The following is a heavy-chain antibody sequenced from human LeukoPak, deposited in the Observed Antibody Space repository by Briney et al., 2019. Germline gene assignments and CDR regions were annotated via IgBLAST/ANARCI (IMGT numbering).Heavy chain of an antibody. J-gene: IGHJ4*02. Sequence: PSETLSLTCTVSGGSISSSSYYWGWIRQPPGKGLEWIGSIYYSGSTYYNPSLKSRVTISVDTSKNQFSLKLSSVTAADTAVYYCARHPSSTPYSSSSPFDYWGQGTLVTVSS. CDR2: IYYSGST. V-gene: IGHV4-39*01. CDR1: GGSISSSSYY. CDR3: ARHPSSTPYSSSSPFDY. D-gene: IGHD6-6*01.